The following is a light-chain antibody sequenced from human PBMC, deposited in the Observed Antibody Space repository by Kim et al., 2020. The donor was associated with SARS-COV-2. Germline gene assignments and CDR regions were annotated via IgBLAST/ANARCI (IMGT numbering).Light chain of an antibody. CDR2: DAS. V-gene: IGKV3-11*01. CDR3: QQRRNLIS. CDR1: QSVGNS. Sequence: FLSPGERATLSCRASQSVGNSLAWYQQKPGQAPRLVIYDASNRATGIPVRFSGGGSGTDFTLTISSLEPDDFAVYYCQQRRNLISFGQGTRLEIK. J-gene: IGKJ5*01.